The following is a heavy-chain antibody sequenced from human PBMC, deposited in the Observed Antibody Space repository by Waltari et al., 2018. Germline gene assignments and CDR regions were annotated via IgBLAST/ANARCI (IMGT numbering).Heavy chain of an antibody. Sequence: EVHLVESGGGLVQPGGSLRLSCAASGFTFSSYSMNWVRQAPGKGLEWVSNISSSSSTIYDADSVKGRFTISRENAKNSLYLQMNSLRAEDTAVYYCARETSRGYDYWGQGTLVTVSS. CDR1: GFTFSSYS. CDR2: ISSSSSTI. CDR3: ARETSRGYDY. V-gene: IGHV3-48*01. J-gene: IGHJ4*02. D-gene: IGHD1-7*01.